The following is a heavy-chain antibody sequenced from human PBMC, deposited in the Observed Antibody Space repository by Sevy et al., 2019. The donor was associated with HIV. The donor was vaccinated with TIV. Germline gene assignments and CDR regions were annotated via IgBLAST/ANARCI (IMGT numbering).Heavy chain of an antibody. D-gene: IGHD3-3*01. J-gene: IGHJ3*02. Sequence: ASVKVSCKASGYTFTGYYMHWVRQAPGQGLEWMGWINPNSGGTNYAQIFQGRVTMTRDTSISTAYMELSRLRSDDTAVYYCARDSVYDFWSGYYGGAFDIWGQGTMVTVSS. CDR3: ARDSVYDFWSGYYGGAFDI. V-gene: IGHV1-2*02. CDR2: INPNSGGT. CDR1: GYTFTGYY.